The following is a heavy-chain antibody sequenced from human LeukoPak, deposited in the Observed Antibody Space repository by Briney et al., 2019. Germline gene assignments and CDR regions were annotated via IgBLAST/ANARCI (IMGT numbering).Heavy chain of an antibody. CDR2: IRNKANNYAT. CDR1: GFTFSDST. D-gene: IGHD6-19*01. J-gene: IGHJ4*02. V-gene: IGHV3-73*01. Sequence: GGSLRLSCAASGFTFSDSTMHWVRQASGKGLEWVGRIRNKANNYATAYATSVKGRFTLSRDDSKNTAYLQMNSLKTEDTALYYCAREQGQQWRRFDSWGQGSPVTVSS. CDR3: AREQGQQWRRFDS.